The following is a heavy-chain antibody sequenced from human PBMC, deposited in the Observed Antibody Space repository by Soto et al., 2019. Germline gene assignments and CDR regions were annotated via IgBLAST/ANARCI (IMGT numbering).Heavy chain of an antibody. CDR2: IYTSGST. Sequence: SETLSLTCTVSGGSISSYYWSWIRQPAGKGLEWIGRIYTSGSTNHNPSLKSRVTMSVDTSKNQFSLKLSSVTAADTAVYYCAXDNHGYSGYDSSGRFDPWGQGTLVTVSS. J-gene: IGHJ5*02. CDR1: GGSISSYY. V-gene: IGHV4-4*07. D-gene: IGHD5-12*01. CDR3: AXDNHGYSGYDSSGRFDP.